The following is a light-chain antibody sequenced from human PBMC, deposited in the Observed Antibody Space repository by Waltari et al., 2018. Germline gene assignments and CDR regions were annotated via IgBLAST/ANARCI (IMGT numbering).Light chain of an antibody. CDR1: QSVGRT. V-gene: IGKV3D-20*02. Sequence: EIVLTQSPASLSLSPGDRATLSCRASQSVGRTLAWYQQRPGQAPRLLIYDASSRATGLADRFSGSGSGTDFSLTISRLEPEDFAVYYCKKYWTRPATFGQGTKVEVK. CDR2: DAS. CDR3: KKYWTRPAT. J-gene: IGKJ1*01.